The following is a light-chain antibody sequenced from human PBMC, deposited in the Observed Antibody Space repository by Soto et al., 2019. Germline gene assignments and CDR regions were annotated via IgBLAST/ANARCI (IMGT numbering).Light chain of an antibody. J-gene: IGLJ2*01. CDR1: SSDVGAYNY. Sequence: QSVLTQPASVSGSPGQSITISCTGTSSDVGAYNYVSWYQQHPGKAPKLMIYDVNTRPSGVSDRFSGSKSGNTASLTISGLQAEDEADYYCNSYTSSHSLEDFGGGTKLTVL. CDR2: DVN. V-gene: IGLV2-14*03. CDR3: NSYTSSHSLED.